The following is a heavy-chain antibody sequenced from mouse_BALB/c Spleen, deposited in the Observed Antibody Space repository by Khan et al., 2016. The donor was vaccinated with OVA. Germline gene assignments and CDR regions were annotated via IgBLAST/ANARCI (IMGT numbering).Heavy chain of an antibody. Sequence: QVQLKESGPGLVQPSQSLFITCTVSGFSLTSYGVHWVRQSPGKGLEWLGVIWSGGSTDYNAAFISRLSISKDNSKSQVFFKMNSLQANDTAIYYCARRGYYYGRGAWFPYWGQGTLVTVSA. CDR1: GFSLTSYG. CDR2: IWSGGST. J-gene: IGHJ3*01. D-gene: IGHD1-1*01. V-gene: IGHV2-2*02. CDR3: ARRGYYYGRGAWFPY.